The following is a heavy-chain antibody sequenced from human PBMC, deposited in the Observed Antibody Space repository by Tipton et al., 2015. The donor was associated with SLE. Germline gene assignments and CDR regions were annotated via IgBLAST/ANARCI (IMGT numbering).Heavy chain of an antibody. V-gene: IGHV4-4*02. Sequence: TLSLTCTVSGDSITSITRTNWWSWVRQPPGKGLEWIGEIFHSGSTNYRPSLKSRVTISVDTSKNQFSLRLSSVTAADTAVYYCARGVPTAMWSFFNYLDVWGKGTTVTVSS. J-gene: IGHJ6*03. CDR3: ARGVPTAMWSFFNYLDV. CDR2: IFHSGST. CDR1: GDSITSITRTNW. D-gene: IGHD2-2*01.